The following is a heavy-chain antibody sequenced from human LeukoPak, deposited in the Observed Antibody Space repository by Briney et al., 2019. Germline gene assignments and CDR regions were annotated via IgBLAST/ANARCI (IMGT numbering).Heavy chain of an antibody. CDR3: ARALGGGYYYFDY. D-gene: IGHD3-16*01. Sequence: SETLSLTCAVSGYSISSGYYWGWIRPPPGKGLEWIGIMYHSGSTYYNPSLKSRVTISVDTSKNQFSLNLSSVTAADTAVYYCARALGGGYYYFDYWGQGTLVTVSS. V-gene: IGHV4-38-2*01. CDR2: MYHSGST. J-gene: IGHJ4*02. CDR1: GYSISSGYY.